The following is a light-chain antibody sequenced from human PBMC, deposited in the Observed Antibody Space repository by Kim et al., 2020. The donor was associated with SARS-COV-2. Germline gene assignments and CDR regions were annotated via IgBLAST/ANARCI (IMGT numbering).Light chain of an antibody. J-gene: IGKJ1*01. CDR2: KAV. V-gene: IGKV1-5*03. CDR3: QQYNSYSWT. Sequence: ASGGDRVTITCRASQSISSWLAWYQQKPGKAPKLLIYKAVSLESGVPTRFSGSGSGTEFTLTISSLQPDDFATYYCQQYNSYSWTFGQGTKVEIK. CDR1: QSISSW.